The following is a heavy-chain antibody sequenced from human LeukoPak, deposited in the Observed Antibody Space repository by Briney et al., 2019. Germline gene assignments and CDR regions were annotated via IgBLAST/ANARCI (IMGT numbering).Heavy chain of an antibody. D-gene: IGHD4-11*01. CDR3: ARAGGATYSTGYFQH. Sequence: GGSLRLSCAASGFTFSSYWMSWVRQAPGKGVEGVAKIKQDGSEKYYVDSVKGRFTISRDNAKNSLYLQMNSLRAEDTAVYHCARAGGATYSTGYFQHWGQGTLVTVSS. CDR2: IKQDGSEK. CDR1: GFTFSSYW. J-gene: IGHJ1*01. V-gene: IGHV3-7*01.